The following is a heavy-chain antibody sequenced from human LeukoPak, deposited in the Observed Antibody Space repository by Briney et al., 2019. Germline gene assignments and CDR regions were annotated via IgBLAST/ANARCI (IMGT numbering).Heavy chain of an antibody. CDR3: ARHAGYSSGWYFDY. J-gene: IGHJ4*02. V-gene: IGHV4-59*08. CDR2: IYYSGST. D-gene: IGHD6-19*01. Sequence: PSETLSLTCTVSGGSISSYYWSWIRQPPGKGLEGIGYIYYSGSTNYNPSLKSRVTISVDTSKNQFPLKLSSVTAADTAVYYCARHAGYSSGWYFDYWGQGTLVTVSS. CDR1: GGSISSYY.